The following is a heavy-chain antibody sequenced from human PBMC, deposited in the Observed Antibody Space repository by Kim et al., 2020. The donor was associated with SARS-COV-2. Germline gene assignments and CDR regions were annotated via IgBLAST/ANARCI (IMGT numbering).Heavy chain of an antibody. CDR2: IYDTGSYT. V-gene: IGHV3-74*01. D-gene: IGHD3-10*01. Sequence: GGSLRLSCAASGFAFSSFRMHWVRQVQGKGLVWVSRIYDTGSYTGYADSVKGRFTSSRDNAKDTLYLQMNSLTSEDKAMYYCESDRGVNGHDWYFDLWGRGTLGTGSS. J-gene: IGHJ2*01. CDR3: ESDRGVNGHDWYFDL. CDR1: GFAFSSFR.